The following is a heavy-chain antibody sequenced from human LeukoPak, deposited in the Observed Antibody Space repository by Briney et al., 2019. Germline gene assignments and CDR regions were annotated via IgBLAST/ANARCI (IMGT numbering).Heavy chain of an antibody. CDR3: AKNSWNYGSFDY. CDR1: GFTFSSYS. J-gene: IGHJ4*02. V-gene: IGHV3-21*01. CDR2: ISSSSSYI. Sequence: GGSLRLSCAASGFTFSSYSMNWVRQAPGKGLEWVSSISSSSSYIYYADSVKGRFSISRDNAKNSLFLQMNSLRAEDTAVYYCAKNSWNYGSFDYWGPGTQVTVSS. D-gene: IGHD1-7*01.